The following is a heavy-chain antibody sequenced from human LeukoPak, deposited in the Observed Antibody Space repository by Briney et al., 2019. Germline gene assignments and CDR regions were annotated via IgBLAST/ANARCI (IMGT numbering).Heavy chain of an antibody. CDR3: ARDLNWTGS. CDR1: GFTFNTSW. V-gene: IGHV3-7*03. CDR2: IKTDGSEK. Sequence: GGSLRLSCSASGFTFNTSWMAWVRQSPGKGLECVANIKTDGSEKYYLGSVEGRFSISRDNAKDTLYLQMNSLRVDDTAIYFFARDLNWTGSWGQGTLVTVSS. D-gene: IGHD1-1*01. J-gene: IGHJ5*02.